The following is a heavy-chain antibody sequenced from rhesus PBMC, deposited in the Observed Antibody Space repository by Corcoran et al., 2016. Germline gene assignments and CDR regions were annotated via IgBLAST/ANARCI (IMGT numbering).Heavy chain of an antibody. Sequence: QVQLQESGPGLVKSSETLSLTCAVSGAFVNSNSWTWIRQPPGKGLEWIGRIFGDGGSTRYHPSLTGRVTISRDTSKNQFSLKLNSVTAADPAVYYCGRGRVVNDRGLDSWGQGVLVTVSS. CDR3: GRGRVVNDRGLDS. CDR2: IFGDGGST. V-gene: IGHV4-147*01. CDR1: GAFVNSNS. D-gene: IGHD3-28*01. J-gene: IGHJ4*01.